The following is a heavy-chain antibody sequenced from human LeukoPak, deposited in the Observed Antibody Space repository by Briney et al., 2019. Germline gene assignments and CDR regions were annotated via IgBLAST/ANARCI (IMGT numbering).Heavy chain of an antibody. V-gene: IGHV3-48*01. CDR2: ISTSRSTI. CDR3: ARVGSNDAFDI. J-gene: IGHJ3*02. CDR1: GFTFSSYT. Sequence: PGGSLRLSCAASGFTFSSYTMNWVRQAPGKGLEWVSYISTSRSTIYYADSVKGRFTISRDNAKNSLYLQMNSLRADDTAVYYCARVGSNDAFDIWGQGTMVTVSS. D-gene: IGHD3-10*01.